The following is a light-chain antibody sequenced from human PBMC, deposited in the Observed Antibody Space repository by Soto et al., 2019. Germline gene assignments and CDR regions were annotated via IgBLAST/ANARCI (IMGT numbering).Light chain of an antibody. CDR3: QQYNSWPLT. J-gene: IGKJ4*01. CDR2: GAS. Sequence: IVMTQSPGTLSVSPGVRATLSCRASQSVSSNLAWYQQKPGQAPRLLIYGASTRATGIPARFSGSGSGTEFTLTISSLQSEDFAVYYCQQYNSWPLTFGGGTKV. CDR1: QSVSSN. V-gene: IGKV3-15*01.